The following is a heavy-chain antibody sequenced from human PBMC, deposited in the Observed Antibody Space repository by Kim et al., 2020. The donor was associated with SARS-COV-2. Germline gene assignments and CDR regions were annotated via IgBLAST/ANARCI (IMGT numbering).Heavy chain of an antibody. Sequence: GGSLRLSCAASGFTFSNYGMHWVRQAPGKGLEWVAVVSYDASTDYYATSVNGRFIISRDNTRDTLYLQMNSLRPEDTALYYCAKAEVRSGWSTYFDHWGQGTMVTFSS. CDR3: AKAEVRSGWSTYFDH. V-gene: IGHV3-30*18. CDR1: GFTFSNYG. J-gene: IGHJ4*02. D-gene: IGHD6-19*01. CDR2: VSYDASTD.